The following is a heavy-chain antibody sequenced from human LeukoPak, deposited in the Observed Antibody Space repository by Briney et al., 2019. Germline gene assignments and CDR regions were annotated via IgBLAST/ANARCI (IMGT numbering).Heavy chain of an antibody. CDR3: ARRGSTDY. Sequence: GGSLRLSCAASGFSFSGYWMTWVRQAPGKGLEWVANIKEDGSEKYYADFVKGRFTITRDNAKNSLDLQMNSLRAEDTAVYYCARRGSTDYWGQGTLVTVSS. CDR2: IKEDGSEK. CDR1: GFSFSGYW. J-gene: IGHJ4*02. D-gene: IGHD2/OR15-2a*01. V-gene: IGHV3-7*03.